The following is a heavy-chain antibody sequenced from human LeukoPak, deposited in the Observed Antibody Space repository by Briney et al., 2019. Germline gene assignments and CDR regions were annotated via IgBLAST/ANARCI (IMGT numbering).Heavy chain of an antibody. V-gene: IGHV3-23*01. J-gene: IGHJ6*03. Sequence: GGSLRLSCEASGSGFPFGNFALSWVRQAPGKALEWVSGISGSGYYTSYADSVKGRFTISQDNSKNTLYIEMNSLRAEDTAVYYCAKDGSWGDYYFYFYMDVWGKGTTVTVSS. D-gene: IGHD3-16*01. CDR2: ISGSGYYT. CDR3: AKDGSWGDYYFYFYMDV. CDR1: GSGFPFGNFA.